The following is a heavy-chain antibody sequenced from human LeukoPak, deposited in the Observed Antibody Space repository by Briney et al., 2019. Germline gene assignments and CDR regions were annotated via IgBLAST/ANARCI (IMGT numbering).Heavy chain of an antibody. D-gene: IGHD1-26*01. CDR3: AAEPFGTYYGFDY. CDR1: GFTFTSSA. V-gene: IGHV1-58*01. CDR2: IVVGSGNT. J-gene: IGHJ4*02. Sequence: GASVKVSCKASGFTFTSSAVQWVRQARGEHLEWIGWIVVGSGNTNYAQKFQERVTITRDMSTTTAYMELSSLRSEDTAVYYCAAEPFGTYYGFDYWGQGTLVTVSS.